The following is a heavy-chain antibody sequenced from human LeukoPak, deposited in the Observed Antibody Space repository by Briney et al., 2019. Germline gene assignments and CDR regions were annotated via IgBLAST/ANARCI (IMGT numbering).Heavy chain of an antibody. CDR2: ISAYNGNT. Sequence: SVKVSCKASGYTFSHFGISWLRLAPGQGLEWVGLISAYNGNTNYAQNFQGRVTMATDTSTSTAYMELRSLRSDDTAVYYCARDPPAVAAATLDYWGQGTLVTVSS. D-gene: IGHD2-2*01. CDR1: GYTFSHFG. CDR3: ARDPPAVAAATLDY. J-gene: IGHJ4*02. V-gene: IGHV1-18*01.